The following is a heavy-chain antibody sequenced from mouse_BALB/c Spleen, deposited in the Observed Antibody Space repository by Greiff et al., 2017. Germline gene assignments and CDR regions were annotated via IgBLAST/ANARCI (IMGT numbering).Heavy chain of an antibody. CDR2: ISSGGSYT. V-gene: IGHV5-6-4*01. CDR1: GFTFSSYT. J-gene: IGHJ4*01. CDR3: TRGNTTVVEGAMDD. D-gene: IGHD1-1*01. Sequence: EVKLVESGGGLVKPGGSLKLSCAASGFTFSSYTMSWVRQTPEKRLEWVATISSGGSYTYYPDSVKGRFTISRDNAKNTLYLQMSSLKSEDTAMYYCTRGNTTVVEGAMDDWGQGTSVTVSS.